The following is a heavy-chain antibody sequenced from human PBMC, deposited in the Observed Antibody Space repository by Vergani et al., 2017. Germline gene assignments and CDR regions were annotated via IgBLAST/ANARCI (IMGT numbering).Heavy chain of an antibody. CDR2: ISSSSSYI. CDR1: GFTFSSYS. CDR3: ARDTAAGTIWVSANWFDP. V-gene: IGHV3-21*01. J-gene: IGHJ5*02. D-gene: IGHD6-13*01. Sequence: EVQLVESGGGLVKPGGSLRLSCAASGFTFSSYSMNWVRQAPGKGLEWVSSISSSSSYIYYADSVKGRFTISRDNAKNSLYLQMNSLRAEDTAVYYCARDTAAGTIWVSANWFDPWGQGTLVTVSS.